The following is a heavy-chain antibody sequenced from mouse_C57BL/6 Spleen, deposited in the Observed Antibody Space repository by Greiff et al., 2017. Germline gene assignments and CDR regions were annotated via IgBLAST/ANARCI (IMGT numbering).Heavy chain of an antibody. CDR1: GFTFSDYY. V-gene: IGHV5-12*01. CDR3: ARQRYGPRGGYFDD. CDR2: ISNGGGST. J-gene: IGHJ1*03. Sequence: EVKLMESGGGLVQPGGSLKLSCAASGFTFSDYYMYWVRQTPEKRLEWVAYISNGGGSTYYPDPVKGRFTISRDNAKNTLYLQMSRLKSEDTAMYYWARQRYGPRGGYFDDWGTGTTVTVSS. D-gene: IGHD1-1*02.